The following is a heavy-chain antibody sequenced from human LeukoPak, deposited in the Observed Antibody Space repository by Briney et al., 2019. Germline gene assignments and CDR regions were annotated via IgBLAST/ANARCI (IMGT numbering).Heavy chain of an antibody. J-gene: IGHJ3*02. CDR1: GGSISSYY. D-gene: IGHD3-3*01. V-gene: IGHV4-4*07. Sequence: SETLSLTCTVSGGSISSYYWSWIRQPAGEGLEWIGRIYTSGSTNYNPSLKSRVTMSVDTSKNQFSLKLGSVTAADTAVYYCAREVEFWSGPHAFDIWGQGTMVTVSS. CDR2: IYTSGST. CDR3: AREVEFWSGPHAFDI.